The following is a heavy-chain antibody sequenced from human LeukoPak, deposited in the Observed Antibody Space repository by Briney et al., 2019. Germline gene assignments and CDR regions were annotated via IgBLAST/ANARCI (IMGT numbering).Heavy chain of an antibody. Sequence: SETLSLTCTVSGGSISSDFNYWGWIRQPPGKGLEWIGSRYSSGSTYYNPSLKSRVTISADTSKNQFSLKLSSVTAADTAVYYCARRRWQRGPDVVNPFDYWGQGILVTVSS. V-gene: IGHV4-39*01. CDR2: RYSSGST. D-gene: IGHD5-12*01. CDR1: GGSISSDFNY. CDR3: ARRRWQRGPDVVNPFDY. J-gene: IGHJ4*02.